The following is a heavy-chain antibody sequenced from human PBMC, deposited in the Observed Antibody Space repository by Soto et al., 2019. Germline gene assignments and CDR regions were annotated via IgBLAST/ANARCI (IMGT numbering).Heavy chain of an antibody. V-gene: IGHV4-39*01. CDR3: AVVDSTGNWFDP. J-gene: IGHJ5*02. Sequence: SETLSLTSTVSGGSISSSDVYWGWLRQTPGKGLEFIGSMYYSGTTYYNPSLKSRVTISVDTSKNQFTLKLISVTAADTAVYYCAVVDSTGNWFDPWGEGALVTVSS. CDR2: MYYSGTT. CDR1: GGSISSSDVY. D-gene: IGHD6-25*01.